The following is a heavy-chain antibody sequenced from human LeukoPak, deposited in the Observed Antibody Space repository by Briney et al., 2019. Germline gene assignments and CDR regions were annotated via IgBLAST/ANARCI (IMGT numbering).Heavy chain of an antibody. Sequence: GGSLRLSCAASGFTFSNAWMSWVCQAPGKGLEWVGRIKSKTDGGTTDYAAPVKGRFTISRDDSKNTLYLQMNSLKTEDTAVYYCTTVPPHSSGTFDYWGQGTLVTVSS. CDR1: GFTFSNAW. J-gene: IGHJ4*02. V-gene: IGHV3-15*01. D-gene: IGHD6-19*01. CDR3: TTVPPHSSGTFDY. CDR2: IKSKTDGGTT.